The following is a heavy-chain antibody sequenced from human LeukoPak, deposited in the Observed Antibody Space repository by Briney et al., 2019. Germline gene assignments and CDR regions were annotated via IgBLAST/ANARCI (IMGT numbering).Heavy chain of an antibody. Sequence: GGSLRLSCAASGFTFRTYGMHWVRQAPGQGLEWVSSISSSSSYIYYADSVKGRFTISRDNAKNSLYLQMNSLRAEDTAVYYCAKWGCSGGSCYPFDYWGQGTLVTVSS. CDR3: AKWGCSGGSCYPFDY. CDR1: GFTFRTYG. J-gene: IGHJ4*02. V-gene: IGHV3-21*04. D-gene: IGHD2-15*01. CDR2: ISSSSSYI.